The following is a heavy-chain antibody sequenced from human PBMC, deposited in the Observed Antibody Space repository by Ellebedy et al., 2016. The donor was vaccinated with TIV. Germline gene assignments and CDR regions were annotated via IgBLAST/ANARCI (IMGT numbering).Heavy chain of an antibody. J-gene: IGHJ5*01. D-gene: IGHD3-10*01. V-gene: IGHV3-21*01. CDR1: GSFLTSYT. CDR3: ARDYGLDS. Sequence: GESLKISCVASGSFLTSYTVNWVRQAPGKGLEWVAGISGSSSYIYYADSVKGRFTISRDNAKNSVYLQMSSLRAEDTAVYYCARDYGLDSWGQGTLVTVSS. CDR2: ISGSSSYI.